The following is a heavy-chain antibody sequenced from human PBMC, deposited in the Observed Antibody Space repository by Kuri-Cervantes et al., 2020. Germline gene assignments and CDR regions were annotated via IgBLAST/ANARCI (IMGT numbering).Heavy chain of an antibody. CDR3: ARDFRLLWFGELSAIDY. J-gene: IGHJ4*02. V-gene: IGHV3-74*01. D-gene: IGHD3-10*01. CDR2: INSDGSST. Sequence: LSLTCAASGFIFSDYWMHWVRQAPGKGLVWVSVINSDGSSTSSADSVKGRFTISRDNAKNSLYLQMNSLRAEDTAVYYCARDFRLLWFGELSAIDYWGQGTLVTVSS. CDR1: GFIFSDYW.